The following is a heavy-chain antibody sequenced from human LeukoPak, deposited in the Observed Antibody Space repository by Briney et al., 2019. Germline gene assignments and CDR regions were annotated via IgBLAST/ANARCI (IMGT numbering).Heavy chain of an antibody. J-gene: IGHJ6*02. CDR3: ARVLWFGELWAYYYYGMDV. Sequence: ASVKVSCKASGYTFTSYAMNWVRQAPGQGLEWMGWINTNTGNPTYAQGFTGRFVFSLDTSVSTAYLQISSLKAEDTAVYYRARVLWFGELWAYYYYGMDVWGQGTTVTVSS. CDR1: GYTFTSYA. CDR2: INTNTGNP. D-gene: IGHD3-10*01. V-gene: IGHV7-4-1*02.